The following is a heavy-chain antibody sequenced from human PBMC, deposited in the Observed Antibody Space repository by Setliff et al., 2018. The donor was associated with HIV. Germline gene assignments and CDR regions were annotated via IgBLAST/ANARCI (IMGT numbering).Heavy chain of an antibody. D-gene: IGHD3-10*01. CDR3: ARDRYAGEIDY. J-gene: IGHJ4*02. CDR2: IYYTGST. V-gene: IGHV4-31*03. Sequence: SETLSLTCTVSGGSINSGHYYWSWIRHHPGKGPEWIGYIYYTGSTYFNPSLKSRVTLSIDTSKNQFSLKLSSVTAADTAVYYCARDRYAGEIDYWGQGTLVTVSS. CDR1: GGSINSGHYY.